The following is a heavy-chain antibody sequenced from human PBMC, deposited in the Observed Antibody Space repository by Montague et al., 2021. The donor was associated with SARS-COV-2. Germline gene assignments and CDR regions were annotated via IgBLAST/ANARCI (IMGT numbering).Heavy chain of an antibody. Sequence: SETLSLTCTVSGGSISSSSYYWGWIRQPPGKGLEWIGSIYYSGSTYYNPSLKSRVTISVDTSKNQFSLKLSSVTAADTAVYYCASERIYGSGSYGNPFLLVGYWGQGTLVTVSS. CDR1: GGSISSSSYY. CDR2: IYYSGST. D-gene: IGHD3-10*01. CDR3: ASERIYGSGSYGNPFLLVGY. J-gene: IGHJ4*02. V-gene: IGHV4-39*01.